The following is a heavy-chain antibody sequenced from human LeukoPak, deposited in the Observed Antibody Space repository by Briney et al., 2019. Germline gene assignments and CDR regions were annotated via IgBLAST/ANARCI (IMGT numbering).Heavy chain of an antibody. CDR1: GFTFSSYA. D-gene: IGHD4-17*01. CDR3: ARERDGDYVGY. V-gene: IGHV3-48*01. J-gene: IGHJ4*02. Sequence: GGSLRLSCAASGFTFSSYAMTWVRQAPGKGLEWVSYISSSSTIYYADSVKGRFTISGDNAKNSLYLQMNSLRAEDTAVYYCARERDGDYVGYWGQGTLVTVSS. CDR2: ISSSSTI.